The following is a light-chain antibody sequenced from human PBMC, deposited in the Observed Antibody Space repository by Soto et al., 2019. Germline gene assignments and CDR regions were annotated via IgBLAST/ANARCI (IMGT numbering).Light chain of an antibody. V-gene: IGLV2-14*01. CDR2: DVS. CDR3: SSYTSSSTLGV. J-gene: IGLJ1*01. CDR1: SSDVGGYNY. Sequence: QSALTQPASVSGSPGQSITISCTGTSSDVGGYNYVSWYQQHPGKAPKLMIYDVSNRPSGVSNRFSGSKSGNPASLTISGVQAEDEADYYCSSYTSSSTLGVFGTGTKLTVL.